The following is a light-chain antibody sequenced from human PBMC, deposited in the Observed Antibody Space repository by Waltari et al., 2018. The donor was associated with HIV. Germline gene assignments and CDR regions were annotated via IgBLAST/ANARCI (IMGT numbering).Light chain of an antibody. CDR3: CAYAGSTTYVI. Sequence: QSALTQPASVSGSPGQSITISCTGTRSAVGGYNLIPWYQQHPGKAPKLMIYEVSKRPSGVSNRFSGSKSGNTASLTSSGLQAEDEADYYCCAYAGSTTYVIFGGGTKLTVL. V-gene: IGLV2-23*02. CDR2: EVS. J-gene: IGLJ2*01. CDR1: RSAVGGYNL.